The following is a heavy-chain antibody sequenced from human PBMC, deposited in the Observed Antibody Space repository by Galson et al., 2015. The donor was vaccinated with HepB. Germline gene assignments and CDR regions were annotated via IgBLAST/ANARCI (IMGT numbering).Heavy chain of an antibody. CDR2: IIPIFGTA. J-gene: IGHJ6*03. CDR1: GYTFTSYA. V-gene: IGHV1-69*01. Sequence: QSGAEVKKPGESLKISCKASGYTFTSYAMHWVRQAPGQGLEWMGGIIPIFGTANYAQKFQGRVTITADESTSTAYMELSSLRSEDTAVYYCARPFAIYDSSSWGHNYYYMDVWGKGTTVTVSS. D-gene: IGHD6-13*01. CDR3: ARPFAIYDSSSWGHNYYYMDV.